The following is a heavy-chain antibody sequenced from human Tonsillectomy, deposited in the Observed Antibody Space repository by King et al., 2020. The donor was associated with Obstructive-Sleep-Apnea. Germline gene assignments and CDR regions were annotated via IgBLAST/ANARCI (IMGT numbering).Heavy chain of an antibody. J-gene: IGHJ4*02. CDR1: GYSFIYYG. Sequence: QLVQSGAEVKEPGASVKVSCKTSGYSFIYYGVAWVRQAPGQGLEWMGWISAYTCNTNYAQDFQGRVTVTTDTSTSTAYMELRGLRSDDTAMYYCARGGYSSGYVGYFDFWGQGTLVTVSS. CDR3: ARGGYSSGYVGYFDF. D-gene: IGHD2-8*02. CDR2: ISAYTCNT. V-gene: IGHV1-18*01.